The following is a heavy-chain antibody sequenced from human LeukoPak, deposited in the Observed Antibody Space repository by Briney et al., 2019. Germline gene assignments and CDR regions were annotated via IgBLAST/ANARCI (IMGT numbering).Heavy chain of an antibody. V-gene: IGHV4-30-2*01. CDR2: IYHSGST. Sequence: SQTLSLTCTVSGGSISSGGYYWSWIRQPPGKGLEWIGYIYHSGSTYYNPSLKSRVTISVDRSKNQFSLKLSSVTAADTAVYYCAKAAAGACPRNWGQRTLVTVSS. J-gene: IGHJ4*02. CDR3: AKAAAGACPRN. CDR1: GGSISSGGYY. D-gene: IGHD6-13*01.